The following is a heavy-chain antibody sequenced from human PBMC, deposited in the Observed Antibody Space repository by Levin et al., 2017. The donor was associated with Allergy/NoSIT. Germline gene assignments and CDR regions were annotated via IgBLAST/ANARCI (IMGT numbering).Heavy chain of an antibody. J-gene: IGHJ4*02. CDR3: ARVAGYSYGYYFAY. Sequence: PSETLSLTCAVSGGSISSGGYSWSWIRQPPGKGLEWIGNIYLSGSTNDNPSLKSRVTMSVDRSKNQFSLKLSYVTAADTAVYYCARVAGYSYGYYFAYWGPGPLVTVSS. V-gene: IGHV4-30-2*01. CDR2: IYLSGST. CDR1: GGSISSGGYS. D-gene: IGHD5-18*01.